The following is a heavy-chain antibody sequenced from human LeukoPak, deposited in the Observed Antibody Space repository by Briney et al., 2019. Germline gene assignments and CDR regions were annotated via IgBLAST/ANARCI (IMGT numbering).Heavy chain of an antibody. V-gene: IGHV3-21*01. J-gene: IGHJ4*02. Sequence: GGSLRLSCAASGFTFSSYSMNWVRQAPGKGLEWVSSISSSSSYIYYADSVKGRFTISRDNAKNSLYLQMNSLRAEDTAVYYCASPGGYYDSSGYSLFDYWGQGTLVTVSS. CDR3: ASPGGYYDSSGYSLFDY. CDR2: ISSSSSYI. D-gene: IGHD3-22*01. CDR1: GFTFSSYS.